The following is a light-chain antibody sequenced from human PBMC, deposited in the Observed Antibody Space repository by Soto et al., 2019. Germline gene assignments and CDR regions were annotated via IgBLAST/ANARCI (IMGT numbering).Light chain of an antibody. V-gene: IGLV1-44*01. CDR3: AAWDDSLNAVV. J-gene: IGLJ2*01. CDR1: ASNLGGNP. Sequence: QSVLTQPPSVSGTPGQKVSISCSGSASNLGGNPVNWYQHLPGAAPKLLIYTNHQRPSGVPDRFSGSKSGTSASLAISGLRSEDEANFYCAAWDDSLNAVVFGGGTKRTVL. CDR2: TNH.